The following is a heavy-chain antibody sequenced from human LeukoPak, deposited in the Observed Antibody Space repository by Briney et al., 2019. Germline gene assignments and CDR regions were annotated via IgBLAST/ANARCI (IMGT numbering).Heavy chain of an antibody. V-gene: IGHV3-9*01. J-gene: IGHJ3*02. CDR1: GFTFDDYA. Sequence: GGSLILSCAASGFTFDDYAMHWVRQAPGKGLEWVSGISWNSGSIGYADSVKGRFTISRDNAKNSLYLQMNSLRAEDTALYYCAKDITSWLYGAFDIWGQGTMVTVSS. D-gene: IGHD2-2*01. CDR2: ISWNSGSI. CDR3: AKDITSWLYGAFDI.